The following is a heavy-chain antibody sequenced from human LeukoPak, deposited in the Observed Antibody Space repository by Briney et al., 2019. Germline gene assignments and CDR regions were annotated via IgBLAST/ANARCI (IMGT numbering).Heavy chain of an antibody. D-gene: IGHD3-22*01. J-gene: IGHJ4*02. CDR1: GFTFSSYD. CDR3: AKEGRITMIVIDY. Sequence: GGSLRLSCAASGFTFSSYDLSWVRQAPGKGLVWISALSGSGGSTYKADSGKGRFTISRDNSKNTPYLQMNSLRAEDTAVYYCAKEGRITMIVIDYWGQGTLVTVSS. CDR2: LSGSGGST. V-gene: IGHV3-23*01.